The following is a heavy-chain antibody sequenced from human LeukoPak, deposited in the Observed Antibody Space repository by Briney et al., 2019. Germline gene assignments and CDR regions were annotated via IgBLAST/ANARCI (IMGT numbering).Heavy chain of an antibody. CDR1: GYTFTSYD. CDR3: ARGETMTNSFDY. D-gene: IGHD2-8*01. V-gene: IGHV1-8*01. Sequence: ASVKVSCEASGYTFTSYDINWVRQATGQGLEWMGWMNPNSGNTGYAQKFQGRVTMTRNTSISTAYMELSSLRSEDTAVYYCARGETMTNSFDYWGQGTLVTVSS. CDR2: MNPNSGNT. J-gene: IGHJ4*02.